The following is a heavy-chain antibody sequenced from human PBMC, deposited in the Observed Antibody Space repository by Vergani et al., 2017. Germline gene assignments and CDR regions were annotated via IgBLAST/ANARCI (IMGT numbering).Heavy chain of an antibody. V-gene: IGHV1-2*02. CDR1: GYTFTGYY. CDR3: ARDILNIVVVPADNILGLDY. CDR2: INPNSGGT. D-gene: IGHD2-2*01. J-gene: IGHJ4*02. Sequence: QVQLVQSGAEVKKPGASVKVSCKASGYTFTGYYMHWVRQAPGQGLEWMGWINPNSGGTNYAQKFQGRVTMTRDTSISTAYMELSRLRSDDTAVYYCARDILNIVVVPADNILGLDYWDRGTLVTVSS.